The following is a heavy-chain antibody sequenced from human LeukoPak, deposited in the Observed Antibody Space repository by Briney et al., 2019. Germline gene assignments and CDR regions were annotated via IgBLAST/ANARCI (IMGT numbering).Heavy chain of an antibody. V-gene: IGHV3-23*01. CDR3: VKEPHYDFWSGYWVGPFDY. D-gene: IGHD3-3*01. CDR1: GFTFSSYA. J-gene: IGHJ4*02. CDR2: ISGSGGST. Sequence: GGSLRLSCAASGFTFSSYAMSWVRQAPGKGLEWVSAISGSGGSTYYADPVKGRFTISRDNSKNTLYLQMNRLRAEDTSVYYCVKEPHYDFWSGYWVGPFDYWGQGTLVTVSS.